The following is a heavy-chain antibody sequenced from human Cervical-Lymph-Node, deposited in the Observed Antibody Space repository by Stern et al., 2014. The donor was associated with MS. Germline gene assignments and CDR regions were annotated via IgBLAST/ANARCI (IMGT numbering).Heavy chain of an antibody. CDR3: ARGDGGDY. CDR1: GFTFHGYG. D-gene: IGHD3-16*01. J-gene: IGHJ4*02. CDR2: ILLNSAST. V-gene: IGHV3-20*01. Sequence: EVQLVESWGGVVRPGGSLRLSCVASGFTFHGYGMSWFRHAPRKGLEWLAGILLNSASTGYADSVKGRFTNSRDNVKNSLYLQMNSLRAEDTALYHCARGDGGDYWGQGTLVTVSS.